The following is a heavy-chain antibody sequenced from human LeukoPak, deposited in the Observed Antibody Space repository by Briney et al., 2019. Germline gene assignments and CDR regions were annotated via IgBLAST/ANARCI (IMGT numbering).Heavy chain of an antibody. CDR1: GFTFTTFA. J-gene: IGHJ6*02. V-gene: IGHV3-30-3*01. Sequence: GGSLRLSCAASGFTFTTFAMHWVRQTPGKGLEWVAVISYDGSNKYHADSVKGRFTISRDNSKNTLYLQMNSLRVEDTAVYYCARDLGGYSSGWSLGYNYGMDVWGQGTTVTVSS. CDR3: ARDLGGYSSGWSLGYNYGMDV. D-gene: IGHD6-13*01. CDR2: ISYDGSNK.